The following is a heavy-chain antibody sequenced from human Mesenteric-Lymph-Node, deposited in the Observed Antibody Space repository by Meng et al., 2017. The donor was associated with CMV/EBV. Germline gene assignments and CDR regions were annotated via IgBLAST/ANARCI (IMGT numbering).Heavy chain of an antibody. CDR3: ARGRVYCSSTSCPLAGYYFDY. CDR1: FSSYA. V-gene: IGHV1-69*05. Sequence: FSSYAISWVRQAPGQGLEWMGGIIPIFGTANYAQKFQGRVTITTDESTSTAYMELSSLRSEDTAVYYCARGRVYCSSTSCPLAGYYFDYWGQGTLVTVSS. J-gene: IGHJ4*02. CDR2: IIPIFGTA. D-gene: IGHD2-2*01.